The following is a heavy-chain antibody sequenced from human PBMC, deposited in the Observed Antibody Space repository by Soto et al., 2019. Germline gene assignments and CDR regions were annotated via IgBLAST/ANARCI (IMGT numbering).Heavy chain of an antibody. CDR1: GDSISTDY. V-gene: IGHV4-59*01. CDR2: IYYSGTT. CDR3: ARGDPLLWFGEKVYYGMDV. D-gene: IGHD3-10*01. J-gene: IGHJ6*01. Sequence: SETLSLTCTVSGDSISTDYWSWIRQSPGKGLEWIGYIYYSGTTNYNPSLKSRVTISVDTSKNQFSLKLSSVTAADTAVYYCARGDPLLWFGEKVYYGMDVWGQGTTVTSPQ.